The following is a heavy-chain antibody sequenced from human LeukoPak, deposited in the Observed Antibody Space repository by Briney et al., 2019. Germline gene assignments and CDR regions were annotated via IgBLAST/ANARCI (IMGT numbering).Heavy chain of an antibody. CDR1: GFTFSNAW. J-gene: IGHJ6*03. D-gene: IGHD3-3*01. Sequence: GGSLRLSCAASGFTFSNAWMSWVRQAPGKGLEWVGRIKSKTDGGTTDYAAPVKGRFTISRDDSKNTLYLQMNSLKTEDTAVYYCTTDFWSGYYYYYYYMDVWGKGTTVTVSS. CDR2: IKSKTDGGTT. V-gene: IGHV3-15*01. CDR3: TTDFWSGYYYYYYYMDV.